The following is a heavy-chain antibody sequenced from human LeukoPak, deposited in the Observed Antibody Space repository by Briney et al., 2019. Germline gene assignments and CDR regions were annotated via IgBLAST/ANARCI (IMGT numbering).Heavy chain of an antibody. CDR2: INPTTGDT. CDR1: GYSFTDYY. J-gene: IGHJ4*02. CDR3: ARDLGLHCNSISCPFDY. V-gene: IGHV1-2*02. Sequence: ASVKVSCKASGYSFTDYYMHWVRQAPGQGLEWMGWINPTTGDTNYPQKFQGRVTMTRDTSISTAYMELSRLRSDDTAVYYCARDLGLHCNSISCPFDYGGQGTLVSVSS. D-gene: IGHD2-2*01.